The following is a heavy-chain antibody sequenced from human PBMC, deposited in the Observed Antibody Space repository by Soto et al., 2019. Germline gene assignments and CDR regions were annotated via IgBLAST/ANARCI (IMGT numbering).Heavy chain of an antibody. CDR1: GFTFDDYA. CDR3: AKGFYYDFWSGLMDV. CDR2: ISWNSGSI. V-gene: IGHV3-9*01. D-gene: IGHD3-3*01. Sequence: EVQLVESGGGLVQPGRSLRLSCAASGFTFDDYAMHWVRQAPGKGLEWVAGISWNSGSIGYADSVKGRFTISRDNAKNSLYLQMNSLRAEDTALYYCAKGFYYDFWSGLMDVWCNGTTVTVSS. J-gene: IGHJ6*04.